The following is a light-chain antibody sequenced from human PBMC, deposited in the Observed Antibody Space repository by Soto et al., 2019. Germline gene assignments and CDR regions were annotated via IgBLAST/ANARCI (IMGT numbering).Light chain of an antibody. J-gene: IGKJ2*01. CDR3: QQYNDYPYT. CDR2: KAS. CDR1: QSISSW. Sequence: DIQMTQSPSTLSASVGDRVTITCRASQSISSWLAWYQQKPGKAPKVLIYKASSLESGVSSRFSGSGSGTEVTLTISSLQPDDFATYYCQQYNDYPYTFGQGTKLEIK. V-gene: IGKV1-5*03.